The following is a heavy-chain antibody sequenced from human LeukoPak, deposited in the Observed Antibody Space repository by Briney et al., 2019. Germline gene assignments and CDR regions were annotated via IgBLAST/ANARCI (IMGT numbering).Heavy chain of an antibody. D-gene: IGHD3-16*01. V-gene: IGHV3-21*01. Sequence: GGSLRLSCAASGFTFSSYSMNWVRQAPGKGLEWVSSISSSSSYIYYADSVKGRFTISRDNAKNSLYLQMNSLRAEDTAVYYCARDLRTGRAYYCYYGMDVWGQGTTVTVSS. CDR3: ARDLRTGRAYYCYYGMDV. CDR1: GFTFSSYS. CDR2: ISSSSSYI. J-gene: IGHJ6*02.